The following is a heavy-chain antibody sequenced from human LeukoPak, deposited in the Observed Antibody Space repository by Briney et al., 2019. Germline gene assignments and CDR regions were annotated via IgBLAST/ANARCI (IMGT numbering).Heavy chain of an antibody. Sequence: GGSLRLSCAASGFTFSSYAMNWVRQAPGKGLEWVSTISGSGGSIHYADSVKGRFTISRDNSKNTLYLQMHGLRAEDTAVYYCAKDRTILTGYNWYFDLWGRGTLVTISS. CDR2: ISGSGGSI. D-gene: IGHD3-9*01. V-gene: IGHV3-23*01. CDR1: GFTFSSYA. CDR3: AKDRTILTGYNWYFDL. J-gene: IGHJ2*01.